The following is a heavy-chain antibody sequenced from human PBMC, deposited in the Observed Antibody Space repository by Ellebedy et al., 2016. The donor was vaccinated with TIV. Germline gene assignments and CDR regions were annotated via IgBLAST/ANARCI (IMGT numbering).Heavy chain of an antibody. D-gene: IGHD3-10*01. Sequence: GGSLRLXXAASGFTFSSYAMSWVRQAPGKGLEWVSAISGSGGSTYYADSVKGRFTISRDNSKNTLYLQMNSLRAEDTAVYYCAKKTMKLLWFGELSDDAFDIWGQGTMVTVSS. J-gene: IGHJ3*02. CDR2: ISGSGGST. CDR3: AKKTMKLLWFGELSDDAFDI. CDR1: GFTFSSYA. V-gene: IGHV3-23*01.